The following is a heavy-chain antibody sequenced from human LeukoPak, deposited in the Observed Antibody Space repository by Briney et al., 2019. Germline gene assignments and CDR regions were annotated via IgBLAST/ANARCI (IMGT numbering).Heavy chain of an antibody. CDR3: ARDRDYYDSSGYYGHGMDV. CDR2: IYYSGST. J-gene: IGHJ6*02. Sequence: SETLSLICTVCGGFISSYYWSWIRQPPGKGLEWIGYIYYSGSTNYNPSLKSRVTISVDTSKNQFSLKLSSVTAADTAVYYCARDRDYYDSSGYYGHGMDVWGQGTTVTVSS. V-gene: IGHV4-59*01. CDR1: GGFISSYY. D-gene: IGHD3-22*01.